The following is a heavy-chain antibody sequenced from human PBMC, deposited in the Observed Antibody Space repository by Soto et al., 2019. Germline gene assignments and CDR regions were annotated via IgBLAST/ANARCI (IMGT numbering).Heavy chain of an antibody. CDR1: GYTFTSYD. CDR2: MNPHSGNT. CDR3: ARDYADYVAYYYYGMDV. Sequence: QLQLVQSGAEVKKPGASVKVSCKASGYTFTSYDITWVRKATGQGLNWMGWMNPHSGNTGYAQKFHGRVNMTRNTSLSTSYMELSSLRSDDTAVYYCARDYADYVAYYYYGMDVWGQGTTVTVSS. V-gene: IGHV1-8*01. D-gene: IGHD4-17*01. J-gene: IGHJ6*02.